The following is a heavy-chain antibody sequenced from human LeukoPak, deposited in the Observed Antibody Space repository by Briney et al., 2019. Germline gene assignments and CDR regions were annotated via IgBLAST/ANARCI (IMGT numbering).Heavy chain of an antibody. J-gene: IGHJ5*02. Sequence: ASETLSLTCAVYGGSFSGYYWSWIRQPPGKGLEWIGEINHSGSTNYNPSLKSRVTISVDTSKNQFSLKLSSVTAADTAVYYCARGYSGRYCSSTSCYSRRIDPWGQGTLVTVSS. CDR3: ARGYSGRYCSSTSCYSRRIDP. CDR2: INHSGST. D-gene: IGHD2-2*02. V-gene: IGHV4-34*01. CDR1: GGSFSGYY.